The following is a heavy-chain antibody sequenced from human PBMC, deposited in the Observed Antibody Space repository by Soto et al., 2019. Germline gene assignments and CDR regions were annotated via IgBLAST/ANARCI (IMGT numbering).Heavy chain of an antibody. CDR3: ARGRTVRNYADDSSDYFYFFDY. CDR1: GDSISTFY. CDR2: VYYTGST. J-gene: IGHJ4*02. V-gene: IGHV4-59*01. Sequence: SETLSLTCTVSGDSISTFYWGWMRQSPGKELEWIGYVYYTGSTNYNPSLKSRVTISVDRSKNQFSLKLTSANAADTAVYYCARGRTVRNYADDSSDYFYFFDYWGQGTQVTVSS. D-gene: IGHD3-22*01.